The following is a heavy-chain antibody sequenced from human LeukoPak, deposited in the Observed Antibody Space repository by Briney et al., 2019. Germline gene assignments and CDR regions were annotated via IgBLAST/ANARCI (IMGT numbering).Heavy chain of an antibody. CDR1: GFTFSNHG. CDR3: ARGIAAVGTFDH. CDR2: IKQDGSEK. D-gene: IGHD6-13*01. V-gene: IGHV3-7*04. J-gene: IGHJ4*02. Sequence: GGSLRLSCGASGFTFSNHGMNWVRQAPGKGLEWVANIKQDGSEKYYVDSVKGRFTISRDNAKNSLYLQLNSLRADDTAVYYCARGIAAVGTFDHWGQGTLVTVTS.